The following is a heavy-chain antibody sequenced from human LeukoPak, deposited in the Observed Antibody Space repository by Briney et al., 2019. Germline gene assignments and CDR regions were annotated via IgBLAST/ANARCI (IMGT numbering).Heavy chain of an antibody. CDR2: IIPIFGTA. CDR3: AAARGYSGYIVDY. J-gene: IGHJ4*02. CDR1: GGTFSSYA. V-gene: IGHV1-69*13. Sequence: AASVKVSCKASGGTFSSYAISWVRQAPGQGLEWMGGIIPIFGTANYAQKFQGRVTITADESTSTAYMELSSLRSEDTAVYYCAAARGYSGYIVDYWGQGTLVTVSS. D-gene: IGHD5-12*01.